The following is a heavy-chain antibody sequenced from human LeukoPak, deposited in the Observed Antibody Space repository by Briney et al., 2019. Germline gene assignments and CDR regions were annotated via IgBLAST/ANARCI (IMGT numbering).Heavy chain of an antibody. Sequence: TSETLSLTCTVSGGSISSYYWSWIRQPPGKGLEWIGYIYYSGSTNYNPSLKSRVTISVDTSKNQFSLKLSSVTAADTAVYYCARDDSGFDPWGQGTLVTVSS. J-gene: IGHJ5*02. D-gene: IGHD2-21*02. CDR2: IYYSGST. CDR1: GGSISSYY. V-gene: IGHV4-59*12. CDR3: ARDDSGFDP.